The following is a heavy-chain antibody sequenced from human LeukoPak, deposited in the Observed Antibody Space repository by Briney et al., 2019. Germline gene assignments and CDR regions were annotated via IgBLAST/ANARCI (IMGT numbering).Heavy chain of an antibody. V-gene: IGHV3-21*01. Sequence: GGSLRLSCAASGFTFSSYSMNWVRQAPGKGLEWVSSISSSSSYIYYADSVKGRFTISRDNAKNSLYLQMNSLRAEDTAVYYCAGNYDFWSGPPGIDYWGQGSLVTVSS. J-gene: IGHJ4*02. CDR2: ISSSSSYI. CDR3: AGNYDFWSGPPGIDY. CDR1: GFTFSSYS. D-gene: IGHD3-3*01.